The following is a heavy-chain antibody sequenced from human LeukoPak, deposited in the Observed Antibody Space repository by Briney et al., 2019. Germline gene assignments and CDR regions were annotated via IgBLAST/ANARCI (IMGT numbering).Heavy chain of an antibody. CDR1: GGSISTYY. D-gene: IGHD7-27*01. Sequence: KPSETLSLTCTVSGGSISTYYWSWIRQPPGKGLEWIGYIYYSRSTNYNPSLKSRVTISVDTSKNQFSLKLTSVTAADTAVYYCARDGANWGFDYWGQGTLVTVSS. CDR2: IYYSRST. J-gene: IGHJ4*02. CDR3: ARDGANWGFDY. V-gene: IGHV4-59*01.